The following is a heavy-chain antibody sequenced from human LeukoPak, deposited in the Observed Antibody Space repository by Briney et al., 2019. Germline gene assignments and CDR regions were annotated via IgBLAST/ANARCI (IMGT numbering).Heavy chain of an antibody. Sequence: GGSLRLSCAASGFTFSSYWMSWVRQAPGKGLEWVANIKQDGSEKYYVDSVKGRFTISRDNAKNSLYLQMNSLRAEDAAVYYCARDSSPDAFDIWGQGTMVTVSS. CDR1: GFTFSSYW. D-gene: IGHD6-19*01. J-gene: IGHJ3*02. CDR3: ARDSSPDAFDI. CDR2: IKQDGSEK. V-gene: IGHV3-7*01.